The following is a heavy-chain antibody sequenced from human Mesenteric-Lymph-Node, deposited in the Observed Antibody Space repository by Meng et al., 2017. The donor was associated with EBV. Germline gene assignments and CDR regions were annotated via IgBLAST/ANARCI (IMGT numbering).Heavy chain of an antibody. Sequence: GGGVLQPGTYLRPSAAASVFTFSSNGIHWVRQAPGKGLEWVTGVTYDGANNYNAESVKSRFTISRDNSRCTLYLQMNSLRLEDSAVYYCAKDSHSMAIGYFDSWGQGTLVTVSS. D-gene: IGHD5-24*01. J-gene: IGHJ4*02. CDR2: VTYDGANN. CDR1: VFTFSSNG. V-gene: IGHV3-30*18. CDR3: AKDSHSMAIGYFDS.